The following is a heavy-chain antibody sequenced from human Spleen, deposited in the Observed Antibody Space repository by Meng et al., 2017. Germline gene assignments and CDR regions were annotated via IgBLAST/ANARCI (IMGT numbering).Heavy chain of an antibody. CDR2: IYSGGAT. J-gene: IGHJ4*02. V-gene: IGHV4-31*03. Sequence: QVQLLESGPGLVKPSQTLSLTCTVPGGSISSGGYYWSWIRQHPGKGLEWIGYIYSGGATYYNPSLKSRLTISVDTSKNQCSLKLSSVTAADTAVYYCAVSRDGYNFDHWGQGTLVTVSS. CDR1: GGSISSGGYY. D-gene: IGHD5-24*01. CDR3: AVSRDGYNFDH.